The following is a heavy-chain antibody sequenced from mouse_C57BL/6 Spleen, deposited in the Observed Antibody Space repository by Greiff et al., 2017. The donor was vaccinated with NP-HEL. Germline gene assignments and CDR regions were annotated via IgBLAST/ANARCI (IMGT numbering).Heavy chain of an antibody. CDR2: INPGSGGT. CDR1: GYAFTNYL. Sequence: QVQLQQSGAELVRPGTSVKVSCKASGYAFTNYLIEWVKQRPGQGLEWIGVINPGSGGTNYNEKFKGKATLTADKSSSTAYMQLSSLTSEDSAVYSCARGGGEFDYWGQGTTLTVSS. V-gene: IGHV1-54*01. J-gene: IGHJ2*01. CDR3: ARGGGEFDY.